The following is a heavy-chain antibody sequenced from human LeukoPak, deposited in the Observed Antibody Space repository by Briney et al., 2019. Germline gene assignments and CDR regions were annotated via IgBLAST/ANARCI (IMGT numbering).Heavy chain of an antibody. CDR3: ARYHSRSHEGWIDP. CDR2: VSYSGKT. CDR1: GGSISNYL. Sequence: SETLSLTCSVSGGSISNYLWSWIRQPPGKGLEGIGYVSYSGKTDYTPSLKSRVTISLDAFNNHFSLTLSSVTAADTAVYYCARYHSRSHEGWIDPWGQGALVTVSS. D-gene: IGHD3-10*01. V-gene: IGHV4-59*13. J-gene: IGHJ5*02.